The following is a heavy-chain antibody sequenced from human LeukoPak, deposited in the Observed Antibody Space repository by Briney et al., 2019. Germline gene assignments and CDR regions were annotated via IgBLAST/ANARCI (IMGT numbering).Heavy chain of an antibody. V-gene: IGHV4-39*01. CDR2: IYYSGST. CDR1: GGAISSSSYY. CDR3: ASLYDYGDYEVLPYFDY. D-gene: IGHD4-17*01. Sequence: SETLSLTCTVSGGAISSSSYYWGWIRQPPGKGLEWIGSIYYSGSTYYNPSLKSRVTISVDTSKNQFSLKLSSVTAADTAVYYCASLYDYGDYEVLPYFDYWGQGTLVTVSS. J-gene: IGHJ4*02.